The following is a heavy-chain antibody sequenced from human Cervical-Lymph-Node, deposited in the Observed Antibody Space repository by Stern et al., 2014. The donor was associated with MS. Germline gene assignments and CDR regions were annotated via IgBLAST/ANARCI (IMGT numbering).Heavy chain of an antibody. CDR3: ARTDGWFDR. CDR1: GFNFRTSS. J-gene: IGHJ5*02. V-gene: IGHV3-21*01. Sequence: MQLVESGGGLVTPGGSLRLSCAASGFNFRTSSMNWVRQAPGQGLGGVSFISQRGETIKYADTVKGRFTIARDNGKNSLYLQLNSLRVEDAAVYFCARTDGWFDRWGQGTLVTVSS. D-gene: IGHD5-24*01. CDR2: ISQRGETI.